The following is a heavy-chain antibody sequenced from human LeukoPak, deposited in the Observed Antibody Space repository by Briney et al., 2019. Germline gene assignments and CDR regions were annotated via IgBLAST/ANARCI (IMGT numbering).Heavy chain of an antibody. CDR1: GGSISSYY. CDR3: ASTPTYCNGGSCYGGDYYYYMDV. Sequence: PSETLSLTCTVSGGSISSYYWSWIRQPAGKGLEWIGRIYTSGSTNYNPSLKSRVTMSVETSKNQFSLKLSSVTAADTALYYCASTPTYCNGGSCYGGDYYYYMDVWGKGTTVTVSS. V-gene: IGHV4-4*07. CDR2: IYTSGST. J-gene: IGHJ6*03. D-gene: IGHD2-15*01.